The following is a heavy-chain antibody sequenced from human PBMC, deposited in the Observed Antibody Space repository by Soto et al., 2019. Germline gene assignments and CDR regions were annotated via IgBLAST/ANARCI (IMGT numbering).Heavy chain of an antibody. Sequence: QVQLQESGPGLVKPSGTRSLTCTVSGDSIISTYWWNWVRQPPGKGLEWIGEIYHSGSTKYNPSLKSRVTMSVDESNNQFSLKLSSVTAADTAVYYCATNRGKKWAYWGQGTLVTVSS. CDR1: GDSIISTYW. V-gene: IGHV4-4*02. D-gene: IGHD7-27*01. CDR3: ATNRGKKWAY. CDR2: IYHSGST. J-gene: IGHJ4*02.